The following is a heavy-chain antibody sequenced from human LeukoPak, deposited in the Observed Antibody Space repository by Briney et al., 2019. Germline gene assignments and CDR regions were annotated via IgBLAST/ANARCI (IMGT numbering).Heavy chain of an antibody. CDR3: ARDWVFGELFRDYYYYGMDV. Sequence: GASVKVSCKASGYTFTGYYMHWVRQAPGQGLEWMGWINPNSGGTNYAQKFQGRVTMTRDTSISTAYMELSRLRSDDTAVYYCARDWVFGELFRDYYYYGMDVWGQGTPVTVSS. D-gene: IGHD3-10*02. V-gene: IGHV1-2*02. CDR2: INPNSGGT. J-gene: IGHJ6*02. CDR1: GYTFTGYY.